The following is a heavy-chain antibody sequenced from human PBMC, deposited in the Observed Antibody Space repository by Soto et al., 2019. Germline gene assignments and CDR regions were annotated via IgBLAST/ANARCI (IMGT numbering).Heavy chain of an antibody. J-gene: IGHJ5*02. CDR1: GGSISSRNW. V-gene: IGHV4-4*02. CDR2: IYHSGST. D-gene: IGHD3-16*01. CDR3: WGGCVWEESVGEGAYPWFEV. Sequence: SETLSLTCAVSGGSISSRNWWRWVRQPPGKGLEWIGEIYHSGSTNYNPSLKSRVTISVEKSKNQFSLKLSSVTAADTAVYYCWGGCVWEESVGEGAYPWFEVWDEGIVVTVCS.